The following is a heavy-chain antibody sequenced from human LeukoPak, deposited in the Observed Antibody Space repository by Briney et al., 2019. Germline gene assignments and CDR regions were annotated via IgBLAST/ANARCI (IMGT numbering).Heavy chain of an antibody. Sequence: GGSLRLSCAVSGFTISSYWMTWVRQAPGKGLEWVANIKQDESEKHYVESVKGRFTISRDNAKNSLYLQMNSLRAEDTAVYYCARDGDILTGHFNYWGQGTLVTVSS. V-gene: IGHV3-7*03. J-gene: IGHJ4*02. CDR2: IKQDESEK. CDR3: ARDGDILTGHFNY. CDR1: GFTISSYW. D-gene: IGHD3-9*01.